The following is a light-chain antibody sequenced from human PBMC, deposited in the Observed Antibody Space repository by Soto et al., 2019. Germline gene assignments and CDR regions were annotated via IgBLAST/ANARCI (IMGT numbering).Light chain of an antibody. V-gene: IGKV1-5*01. CDR1: QSITGW. J-gene: IGKJ1*01. CDR2: DAS. Sequence: DIQMTQSPSTLSASVGDRVTITCRASQSITGWLAWYQQKPGKAPTLLIYDASSLEVGVPSRFSGSGSGTEFTLTISSLQPDDFATYYCHHYTRTFGQGTKVEIK. CDR3: HHYTRT.